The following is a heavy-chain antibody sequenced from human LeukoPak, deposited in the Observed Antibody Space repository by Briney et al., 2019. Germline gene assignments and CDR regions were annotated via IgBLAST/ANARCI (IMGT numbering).Heavy chain of an antibody. Sequence: SETLSLTCAVYGGSFSGYYWSWIRQPPGKGLEWIGEINHSGSTNYNPSLKSRVTISVDTSKNQFSLKLSSVTAADTAVYYCARGDIVVVPAALDIWGQGTMVTVSS. CDR3: ARGDIVVVPAALDI. CDR2: INHSGST. J-gene: IGHJ3*02. V-gene: IGHV4-34*01. CDR1: GGSFSGYY. D-gene: IGHD2-2*01.